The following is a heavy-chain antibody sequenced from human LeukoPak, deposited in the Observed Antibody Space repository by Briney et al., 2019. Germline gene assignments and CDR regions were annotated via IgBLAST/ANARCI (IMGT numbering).Heavy chain of an antibody. CDR2: IKQDGSEK. CDR1: GFIFSSYW. V-gene: IGHV3-7*01. D-gene: IGHD3-3*01. Sequence: PGGSLRLSCAASGFIFSSYWMSWVRQAPGKGLEWVANIKQDGSEKYYVDSVMGRFTISRDNAKNSLFLQMNSLRAEDTAVYYCARHVRFEGVDYWGQGTLVTVSS. CDR3: ARHVRFEGVDY. J-gene: IGHJ4*02.